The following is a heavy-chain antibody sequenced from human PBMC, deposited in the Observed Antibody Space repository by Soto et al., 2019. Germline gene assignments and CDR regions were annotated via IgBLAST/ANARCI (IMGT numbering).Heavy chain of an antibody. CDR1: GFTFSSYA. J-gene: IGHJ4*02. V-gene: IGHV3-23*01. Sequence: EVQLLESGGGLVQPGGSLRLSCAASGFTFSSYAMSWVRQAPGKGLEWVSAISGSGGSTYYADSVKGRFTISRDNSKNTLYLQMNSLRAEDTAVYYCAKERLAADRPAYSFDYWGQGTLVTVSS. CDR3: AKERLAADRPAYSFDY. CDR2: ISGSGGST. D-gene: IGHD6-25*01.